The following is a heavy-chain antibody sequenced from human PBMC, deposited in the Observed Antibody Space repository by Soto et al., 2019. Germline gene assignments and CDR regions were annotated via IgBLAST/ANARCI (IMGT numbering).Heavy chain of an antibody. CDR3: ARDSGWLDY. V-gene: IGHV3-21*01. CDR2: ISSVSSFI. D-gene: IGHD6-19*01. Sequence: PGGSLRLSCSASGFKFNTYTTDWVRQAPGRGLEWVSSISSVSSFIFYADSVKGRFTISRDNAKNSLYLQMDSLRVEDTAVYYCARDSGWLDYWGQGVLVTVSS. CDR1: GFKFNTYT. J-gene: IGHJ4*02.